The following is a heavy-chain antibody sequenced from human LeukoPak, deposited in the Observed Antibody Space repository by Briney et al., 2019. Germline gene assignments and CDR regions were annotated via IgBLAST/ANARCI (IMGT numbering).Heavy chain of an antibody. CDR1: GHTFSNFG. Sequence: GASVKVSCKASGHTFSNFGITWVRQAPGQGLEWMGWINPNSGGTNYAQKFQGWVTMTRDTSISTAYMELSRLRSDDTAVYYCARGDSSGYYCFDYWGQGTLVTVSS. D-gene: IGHD3-22*01. J-gene: IGHJ4*02. V-gene: IGHV1-2*04. CDR2: INPNSGGT. CDR3: ARGDSSGYYCFDY.